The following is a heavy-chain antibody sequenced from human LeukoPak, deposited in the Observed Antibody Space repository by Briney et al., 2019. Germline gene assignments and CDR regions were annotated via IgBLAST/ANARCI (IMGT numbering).Heavy chain of an antibody. D-gene: IGHD6-13*01. CDR3: ARAGVIAAAGTQGDDY. V-gene: IGHV4-34*01. CDR2: INHSGST. J-gene: IGHJ4*02. CDR1: GGPFSGYY. Sequence: SETLSLTCAVYGGPFSGYYWSWIRQPPGKGLEWIGEINHSGSTNYNPSLKSRVTISVDTSKNQFSLKLSSVTAADTAVYYCARAGVIAAAGTQGDDYWGQGTLVTVSS.